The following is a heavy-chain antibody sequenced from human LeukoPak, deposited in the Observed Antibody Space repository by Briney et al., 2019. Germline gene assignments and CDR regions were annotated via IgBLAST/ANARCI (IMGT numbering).Heavy chain of an antibody. CDR1: GYTFARHG. D-gene: IGHD3-3*01. CDR2: ISSYNGNT. J-gene: IGHJ6*03. Sequence: GASVKVSCKASGYTFARHGITWGRQAPGQGLEWMGWISSYNGNTNYAQKFQGRVTMTTDTSTSTAYMELKSLRSDDTAVYYCARDLAEVFFDYYYYMDVWGKGTTVTVSS. CDR3: ARDLAEVFFDYYYYMDV. V-gene: IGHV1-18*01.